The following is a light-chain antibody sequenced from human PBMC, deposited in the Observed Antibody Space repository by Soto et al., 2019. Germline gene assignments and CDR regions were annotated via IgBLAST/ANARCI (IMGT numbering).Light chain of an antibody. J-gene: IGKJ4*01. V-gene: IGKV1-12*01. CDR2: DAS. Sequence: DIPMTQSPSSVSASVGDRVTITCRASQGITTWLAWYQQKPGKAPNLLIYDASTLQSGVPPRFSGSGSGTDFTLTINGLQPEDFATYFCQQATSFPNTFGGGTKVEVK. CDR1: QGITTW. CDR3: QQATSFPNT.